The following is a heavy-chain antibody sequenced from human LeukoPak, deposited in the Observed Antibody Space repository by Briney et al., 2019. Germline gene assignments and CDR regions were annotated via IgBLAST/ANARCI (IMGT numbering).Heavy chain of an antibody. Sequence: GGSLILSCAASKFTFSVYWMSWVRQAPGKWLEWVANINQDGSEKYYVDSVKGRFSISRDNAKNSLFLQRNSLRDEDTAVYFCARAHRSFASGSGDYWGQGTLVTVSS. D-gene: IGHD3-10*01. CDR2: INQDGSEK. CDR1: KFTFSVYW. CDR3: ARAHRSFASGSGDY. J-gene: IGHJ4*02. V-gene: IGHV3-7*05.